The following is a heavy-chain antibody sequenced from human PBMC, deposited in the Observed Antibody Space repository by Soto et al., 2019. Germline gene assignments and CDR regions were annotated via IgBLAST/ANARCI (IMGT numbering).Heavy chain of an antibody. Sequence: EVQLVESGGGLVQPGGSLRLSCAASGFTVSTKYMSWVRQAPGKGLEWVSVIYSGGYTHYADSVKGRFTLSRDNSKNTLYLQMNSLRAEDTAVYYCARAAGYHFLVDYYYYMDVWGKGTTVTVSS. CDR2: IYSGGYT. J-gene: IGHJ6*03. D-gene: IGHD1-1*01. CDR3: ARAAGYHFLVDYYYYMDV. V-gene: IGHV3-66*01. CDR1: GFTVSTKY.